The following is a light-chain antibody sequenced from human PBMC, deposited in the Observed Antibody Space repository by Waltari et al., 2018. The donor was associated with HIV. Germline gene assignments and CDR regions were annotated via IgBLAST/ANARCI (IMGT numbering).Light chain of an antibody. Sequence: IVLRQSPGTLSLSPGERVTLSCRASQSVNSNYLAWYQQRPGQAPRPLIDGASSRATGIPDRFSGSGSGTDFTLTISRLEPEDAAVYYCQQYGSSPRFGPGTKVEIK. V-gene: IGKV3-20*01. CDR1: QSVNSNY. CDR2: GAS. CDR3: QQYGSSPR. J-gene: IGKJ3*01.